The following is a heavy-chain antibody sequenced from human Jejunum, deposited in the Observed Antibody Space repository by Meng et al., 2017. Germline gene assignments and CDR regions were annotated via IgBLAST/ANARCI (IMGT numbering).Heavy chain of an antibody. CDR2: ISGRDGRT. D-gene: IGHD3-16*01. CDR3: AKLTPL. J-gene: IGHJ4*02. Sequence: GGSLRLSCAASGFTFSNSAMSWVRQAPGKGLEWVSVISGRDGRTYYADSVRGRFTISRDTSKNTLYLQMISLRAEDTAVYYCAKLTPLWGQGTLVTVSS. CDR1: GFTFSNSA. V-gene: IGHV3-23*01.